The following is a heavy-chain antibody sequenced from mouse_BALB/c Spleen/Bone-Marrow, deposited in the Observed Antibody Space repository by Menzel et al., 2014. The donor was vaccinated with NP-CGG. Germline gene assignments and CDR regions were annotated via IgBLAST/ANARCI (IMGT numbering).Heavy chain of an antibody. D-gene: IGHD2-1*01. J-gene: IGHJ2*01. CDR3: VRGNYGNYVDYFDF. CDR2: INSNGGST. Sequence: EVKVEESGGGLVQPGGSLKLSCAASGFTFSSYGMSWVCQTPDKRLELVATINSNGGSTYYPDSVKGRFTISRDTAKNTLYLQMSSLKSEETAMYYCVRGNYGNYVDYFDFWGQGTTLTVSS. CDR1: GFTFSSYG. V-gene: IGHV5-6-3*01.